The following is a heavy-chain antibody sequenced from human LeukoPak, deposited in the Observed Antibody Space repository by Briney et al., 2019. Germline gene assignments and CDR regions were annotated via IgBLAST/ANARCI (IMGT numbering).Heavy chain of an antibody. D-gene: IGHD2-2*01. CDR1: GGTFSSYA. CDR3: ARVRTLRAYYYYYYGMDV. J-gene: IGHJ6*02. CDR2: IIPILGIA. Sequence: SVKVSCKASGGTFSSYAISWVRQAPGQGLEWMGRIIPILGIANYAQKFQGRVTITADKSTSTAYMELSSLGSEDTAVYYCARVRTLRAYYYYYYGMDVWGQGTTVTVSS. V-gene: IGHV1-69*04.